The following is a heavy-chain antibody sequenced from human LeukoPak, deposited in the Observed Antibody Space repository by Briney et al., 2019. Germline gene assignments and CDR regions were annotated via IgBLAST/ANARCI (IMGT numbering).Heavy chain of an antibody. CDR3: AREGPYSDSSRSRFDY. Sequence: ASVKVSCKASGGTFSSYAISWVRQAPGQGLEWMGIINPSGGSTSYAQKFQGRVTMTRDTSTSTVYMELSSLRSEDTAVYYCAREGPYSDSSRSRFDYWGQGTLVTVSS. CDR2: INPSGGST. D-gene: IGHD6-6*01. CDR1: GGTFSSYA. J-gene: IGHJ4*02. V-gene: IGHV1-46*01.